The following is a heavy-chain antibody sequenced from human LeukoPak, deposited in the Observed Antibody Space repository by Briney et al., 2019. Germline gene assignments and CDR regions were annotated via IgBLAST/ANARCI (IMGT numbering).Heavy chain of an antibody. CDR1: GFTFSSYS. J-gene: IGHJ5*02. D-gene: IGHD3-10*01. Sequence: GGSLRLSCAASGFTFSSYSMNWVRQALGKGLEWVSYISGSSSTIYYADSVKGRFTISRDNAKNSLYLQMNSLRAEDTAVYYCARERGGYYGSGSPRWFDPWGQGTLVTVSS. V-gene: IGHV3-48*04. CDR3: ARERGGYYGSGSPRWFDP. CDR2: ISGSSSTI.